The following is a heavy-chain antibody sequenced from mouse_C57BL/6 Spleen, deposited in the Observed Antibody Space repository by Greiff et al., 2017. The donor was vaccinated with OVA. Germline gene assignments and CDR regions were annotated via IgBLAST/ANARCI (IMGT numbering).Heavy chain of an antibody. CDR1: GFTFSSYG. V-gene: IGHV5-6*01. Sequence: EVQVVESGGDLVKPGGSLKLSCAASGFTFSSYGMSWVRQTPDKRLEWVATISSGGSYTYYPDSVKGRFTISRDNAKNTLYLQMSSLKSEDTAMYYCARDYDWFAYWGQGTLVTVSA. J-gene: IGHJ3*01. D-gene: IGHD2-4*01. CDR3: ARDYDWFAY. CDR2: ISSGGSYT.